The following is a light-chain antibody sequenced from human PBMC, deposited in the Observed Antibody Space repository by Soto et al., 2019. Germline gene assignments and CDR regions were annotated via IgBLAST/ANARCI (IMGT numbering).Light chain of an antibody. CDR2: AAS. CDR3: LLDFRYFWA. CDR1: QSISSY. J-gene: IGKJ1*01. V-gene: IGKV1-6*01. Sequence: IQMTQSPSSLSASVGDRVTITCRASQSISSYLNWYQHKPGKAPKLLIYAASSLQTGVPSRFSGSGSGTDFTLTISSLQPEDFATYYCLLDFRYFWAFGQGTKVDIK.